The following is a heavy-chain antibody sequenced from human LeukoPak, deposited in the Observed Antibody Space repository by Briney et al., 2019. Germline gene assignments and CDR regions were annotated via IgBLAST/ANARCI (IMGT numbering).Heavy chain of an antibody. CDR1: GGTFSSYA. CDR2: IIPTFGTA. V-gene: IGHV1-69*05. D-gene: IGHD2-15*01. Sequence: GASVKVSCKASGGTFSSYAISWVRQAPGQGLEWMGRIIPTFGTANYAQKFQGRVTITTDESTSTAYMELSSLRSEDTAVYYCAGAATYIPSNAFDIWGQGTMVTVSS. CDR3: AGAATYIPSNAFDI. J-gene: IGHJ3*02.